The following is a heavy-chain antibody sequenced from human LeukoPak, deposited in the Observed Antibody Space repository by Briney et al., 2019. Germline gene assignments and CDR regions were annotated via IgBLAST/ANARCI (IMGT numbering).Heavy chain of an antibody. CDR2: ISGGGGST. CDR3: ARAPAGSTTSQIDY. D-gene: IGHD2-2*01. V-gene: IGHV3-23*01. Sequence: GGSLRLSCAASGFTFGTYAMSWVRQAPGKGLEWISSISGGGGSTNYADSVKGRFTISRDNSKNTLFLQIDSLRVEDTAVYYCARAPAGSTTSQIDYWGQGTLVTVSS. CDR1: GFTFGTYA. J-gene: IGHJ4*02.